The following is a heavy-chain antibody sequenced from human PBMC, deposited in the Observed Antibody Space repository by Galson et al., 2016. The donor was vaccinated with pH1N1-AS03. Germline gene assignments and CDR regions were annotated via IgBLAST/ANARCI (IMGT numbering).Heavy chain of an antibody. V-gene: IGHV4-59*12. CDR3: ARRFLGRLLDDLSEAFDM. J-gene: IGHJ3*02. D-gene: IGHD3-3*01. CDR1: GDSIRSND. CDR2: ISRSGST. Sequence: SETLSLTCSVSGDSIRSNDWSWIRQSPGKGLEFIGYISRSGSTNYNPSLKSRATISVDPSNSRFSLSLRSATAADTAVYFCARRFLGRLLDDLSEAFDMWGRGTMVTVSS.